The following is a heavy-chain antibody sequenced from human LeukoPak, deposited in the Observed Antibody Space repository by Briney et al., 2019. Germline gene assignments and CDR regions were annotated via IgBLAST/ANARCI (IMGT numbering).Heavy chain of an antibody. CDR1: GYAFTSYY. J-gene: IGHJ4*02. CDR3: ARGCSGGSCQLTLNLDY. V-gene: IGHV1-46*01. CDR2: INPSGGST. Sequence: ASVKVSCKASGYAFTSYYMHWVRQAPGQGLEWMGIINPSGGSTSYAQKFQGRVTMTRDMSTSTVYMELSSLRSEDTAVYYCARGCSGGSCQLTLNLDYWGQGTLVTVSS. D-gene: IGHD2-15*01.